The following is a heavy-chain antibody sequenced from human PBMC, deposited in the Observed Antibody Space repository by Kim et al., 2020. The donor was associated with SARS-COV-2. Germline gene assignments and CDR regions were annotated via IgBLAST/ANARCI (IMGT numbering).Heavy chain of an antibody. J-gene: IGHJ5*02. Sequence: SETLSLTCTVSGGSVSSGSYYWSWIRQPPGKGLEWIGYIYYSGSTNYNPSLKSRVTISVDTSKNQFSLKLSSVTAADTAVYYCARGGDWDSSGYYWDWFDPWGQGTLVTVSS. V-gene: IGHV4-61*01. D-gene: IGHD3-22*01. CDR1: GGSVSSGSYY. CDR3: ARGGDWDSSGYYWDWFDP. CDR2: IYYSGST.